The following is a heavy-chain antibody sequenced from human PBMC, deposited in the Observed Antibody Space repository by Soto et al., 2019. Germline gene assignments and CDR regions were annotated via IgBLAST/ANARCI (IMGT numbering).Heavy chain of an antibody. J-gene: IGHJ6*02. CDR2: INPNSGGT. CDR1: GYTFTGYY. CDR3: ARYGYSSSSGGTYYYYYYGMDV. V-gene: IGHV1-2*02. Sequence: ASVKVSCKASGYTFTGYYMHWVRQAPGQGLEWMGWINPNSGGTNYAQKFQGRVTMTRDTSISTAYMELSRLRSDDTAVYYCARYGYSSSSGGTYYYYYYGMDVWGQGTTVTVS. D-gene: IGHD6-6*01.